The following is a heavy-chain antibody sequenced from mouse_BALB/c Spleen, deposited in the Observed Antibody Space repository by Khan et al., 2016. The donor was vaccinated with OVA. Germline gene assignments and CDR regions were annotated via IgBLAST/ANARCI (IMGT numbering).Heavy chain of an antibody. Sequence: QVQLKQSGPGLVAPSQSLSITCTVSGFSLTSYGVHWVRQPPGKGLEWLGVIWAGGSTNYNSALMSRLRISKDNSKNQVFLKMNCLQTDDTAMYYCARLEDIWGQGTTLTVSS. D-gene: IGHD1-3*01. V-gene: IGHV2-9*02. J-gene: IGHJ2*01. CDR2: IWAGGST. CDR1: GFSLTSYG. CDR3: ARLEDI.